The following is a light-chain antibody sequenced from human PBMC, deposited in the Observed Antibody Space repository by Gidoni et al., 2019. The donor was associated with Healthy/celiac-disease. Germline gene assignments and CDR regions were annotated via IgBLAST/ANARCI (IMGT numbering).Light chain of an antibody. CDR3: QQYGSSPGVT. J-gene: IGKJ5*01. Sequence: EIVLTQSPGTLSLSPGERATLSCRASQSVSSSYLAWYQQKPGQAPRLLLYGASSRATGIPDRFSGSGSGTDFTLTISSLEPEDFSVYYCQQYGSSPGVTFGQGTRLEIK. CDR2: GAS. CDR1: QSVSSSY. V-gene: IGKV3-20*01.